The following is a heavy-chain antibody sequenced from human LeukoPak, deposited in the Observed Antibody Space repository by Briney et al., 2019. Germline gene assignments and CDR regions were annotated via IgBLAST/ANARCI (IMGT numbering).Heavy chain of an antibody. Sequence: PGRSLRLSCAASGFTFDDYAMHWVRQAPGKGLEWVSGINWNSDNIGYADPVKGRFTISRDNAKNSLYLQMNSLRAEDTALYYCAKMAGSSQALDYWGQGTLVTVSS. J-gene: IGHJ4*02. CDR1: GFTFDDYA. D-gene: IGHD1-26*01. CDR3: AKMAGSSQALDY. CDR2: INWNSDNI. V-gene: IGHV3-9*01.